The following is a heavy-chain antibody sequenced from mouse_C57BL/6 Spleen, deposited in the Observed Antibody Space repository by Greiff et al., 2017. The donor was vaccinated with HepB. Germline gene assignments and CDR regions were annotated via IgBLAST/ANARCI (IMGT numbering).Heavy chain of an antibody. CDR1: GYTFTSYW. J-gene: IGHJ3*01. D-gene: IGHD2-10*02. V-gene: IGHV1-50*01. CDR2: IDPSDSYT. CDR3: ARRGMTPY. Sequence: QVQLKQPGAELVKPGASVKLSCKASGYTFTSYWMQWVKQRPGQGLEWIGEIDPSDSYTNYNQKFKGKATLTVDTSSSTAYMQLSSLTSEDSAVYYCARRGMTPYWGQGTLVTVSA.